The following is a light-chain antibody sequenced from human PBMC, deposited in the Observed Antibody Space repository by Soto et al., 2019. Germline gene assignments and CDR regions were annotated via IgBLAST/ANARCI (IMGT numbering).Light chain of an antibody. CDR1: SFNIGNSY. J-gene: IGLJ2*01. CDR3: GTWDASLSAVV. CDR2: DNN. Sequence: QAVVTQPPSVSAAPGQKVTISCSGSSFNIGNSYVSWYQQLPGRAPKLLIYDNNKRPSGIPDRFSGSKSGSSATLGITGLQTGDEADYYCGTWDASLSAVVFGRGTKLTDL. V-gene: IGLV1-51*01.